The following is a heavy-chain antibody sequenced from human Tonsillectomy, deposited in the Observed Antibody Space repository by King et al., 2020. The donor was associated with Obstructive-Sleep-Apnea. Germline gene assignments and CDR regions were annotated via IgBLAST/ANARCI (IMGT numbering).Heavy chain of an antibody. CDR2: LSGRCGST. CDR1: GFTFSSYA. J-gene: IGHJ4*02. Sequence: VQLVESGGGLVQPGGSLRLSCAASGFTFSSYAMRWVRQAPGKGLEWGSALSGRCGSTYYAVSVKGRFTISRDNSKNTLDLQMNSLRAEDTAVYYCAKLDMDYYDSSGYPNSYYFDYWGQGTLVTVSS. V-gene: IGHV3-23*04. CDR3: AKLDMDYYDSSGYPNSYYFDY. D-gene: IGHD3-22*01.